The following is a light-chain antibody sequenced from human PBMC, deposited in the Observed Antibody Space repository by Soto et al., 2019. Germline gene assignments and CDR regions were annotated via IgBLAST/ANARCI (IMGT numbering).Light chain of an antibody. CDR2: AAS. CDR1: QSISNY. CDR3: QQSYTTLFT. V-gene: IGKV1-39*01. Sequence: DFQMTQSPSSLSASVGDRVTITCRASQSISNYLNWYQQKPGKAPKLLIYAASSLQSGVPSRFSGSGSGTDFTLTISSLQPEDFATYSCQQSYTTLFTFGPGTNVDIK. J-gene: IGKJ3*01.